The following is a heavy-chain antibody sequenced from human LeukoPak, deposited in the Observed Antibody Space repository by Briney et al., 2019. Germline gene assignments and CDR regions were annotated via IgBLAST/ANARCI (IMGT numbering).Heavy chain of an antibody. V-gene: IGHV3-23*01. CDR2: ISFNGEST. CDR3: AKGGYSNGRYYYYYMDV. Sequence: GGSLRLSCAASGFTVSSNEMSWVRQAPGKGLEWVSSISFNGESTYYADSAKGRFTISRDNSKNTLYLQMNSLRAEDTAVYYCAKGGYSNGRYYYYYMDVWGEGTTVTVSS. D-gene: IGHD5-18*01. J-gene: IGHJ6*03. CDR1: GFTVSSNE.